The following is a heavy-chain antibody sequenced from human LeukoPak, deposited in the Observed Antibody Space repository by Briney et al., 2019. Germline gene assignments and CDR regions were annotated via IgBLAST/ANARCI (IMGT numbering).Heavy chain of an antibody. CDR1: GYTFTSYY. CDR2: INPSSGGT. D-gene: IGHD1-1*01. V-gene: IGHV1-46*01. CDR3: ARHGWRETGSLDY. Sequence: ASVKVSCKASGYTFTSYYMHWVRQAPGQGLEWMGLINPSSGGTSYAQKFQGRVTMTRDTSTSTVYMELSSLRSEDTAVYSCARHGWRETGSLDYWGQGTLVTVSS. J-gene: IGHJ4*02.